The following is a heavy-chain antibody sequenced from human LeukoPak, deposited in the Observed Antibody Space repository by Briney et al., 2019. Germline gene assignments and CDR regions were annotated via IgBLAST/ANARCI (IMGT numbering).Heavy chain of an antibody. CDR3: ARRDPVGDTAKD. J-gene: IGHJ4*02. CDR1: GYTFTSYG. CDR2: ISAYNGNT. D-gene: IGHD5-18*01. V-gene: IGHV1-18*01. Sequence: ASVKVSCKASGYTFTSYGISWVRQAPGQGLEWMGWISAYNGNTNYAQKLQGRVTMTTDTSTSTAYMELRNLRSDDTAVYYCARRDPVGDTAKDWGQGTLVTVSS.